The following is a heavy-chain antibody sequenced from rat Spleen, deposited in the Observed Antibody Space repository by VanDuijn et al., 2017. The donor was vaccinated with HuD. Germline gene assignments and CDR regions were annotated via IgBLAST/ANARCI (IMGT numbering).Heavy chain of an antibody. CDR3: GRQDTSGYSNWFAY. Sequence: EVQLVESGGDLVQPGRSLKLSCAASGFTFSNYYMAWVRQAPTKGLEWVASISTGGGNTYYRDSVKVRFTISRDNAKNTLYLQLDSLRSEDTANYYCGRQDTSGYSNWFAYWGQGTLVTVSS. V-gene: IGHV5-25*01. J-gene: IGHJ3*01. CDR1: GFTFSNYY. CDR2: ISTGGGNT. D-gene: IGHD4-3*01.